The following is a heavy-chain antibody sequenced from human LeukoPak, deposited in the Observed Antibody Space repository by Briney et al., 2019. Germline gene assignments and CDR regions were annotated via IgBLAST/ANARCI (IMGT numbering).Heavy chain of an antibody. J-gene: IGHJ4*02. CDR2: IYYSGST. V-gene: IGHV4-31*03. CDR3: ARRSLVATCFDY. Sequence: PSQTLSLSCTVSDGSISSGGCYWSWIRLHPGKGLEWIGYIYYSGSTYYNPSLKSRVTISVDTSKNQFSLKLSSVTAADTAVYYCARRSLVATCFDYWGQGTLVTVSS. D-gene: IGHD5-12*01. CDR1: DGSISSGGCY.